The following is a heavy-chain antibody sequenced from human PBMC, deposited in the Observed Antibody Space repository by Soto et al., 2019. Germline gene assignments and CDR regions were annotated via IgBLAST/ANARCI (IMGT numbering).Heavy chain of an antibody. Sequence: GASVKVSCKASGYTFTSYGISWVRQAPGQGLEWMGWISAYNGNTNYAQKLQGRVTMTTDTSTSTAYMELRSLRSDDTAVYYCARGMGQQLSGPFGGYYYYYGMDVWGQGTTVTVSS. D-gene: IGHD6-13*01. J-gene: IGHJ6*02. CDR3: ARGMGQQLSGPFGGYYYYYGMDV. CDR1: GYTFTSYG. V-gene: IGHV1-18*01. CDR2: ISAYNGNT.